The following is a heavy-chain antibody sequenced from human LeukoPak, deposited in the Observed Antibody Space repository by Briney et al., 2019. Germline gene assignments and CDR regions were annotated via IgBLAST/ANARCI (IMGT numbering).Heavy chain of an antibody. V-gene: IGHV3-30*02. CDR1: GFTFSSYG. J-gene: IGHJ4*02. D-gene: IGHD4-17*01. CDR2: IRYDGSNK. CDR3: ASLHWARDTVSFDY. Sequence: GGSLRLSCAASGFTFSSYGMHWVRQAPGKGLEWVAFIRYDGSNKYYADSVKGRFTISRDNAENSLYLQMNSLRAEDTAIYYCASLHWARDTVSFDYWGQGILVTVSS.